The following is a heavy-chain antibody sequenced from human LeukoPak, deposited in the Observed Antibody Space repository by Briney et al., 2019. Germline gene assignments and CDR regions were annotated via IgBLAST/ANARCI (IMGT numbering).Heavy chain of an antibody. D-gene: IGHD2-8*01. CDR2: IQYDRTNE. J-gene: IGHJ6*03. V-gene: IGHV3-30*02. CDR1: AFTFSSYG. CDR3: AKDRCSNGIGCYYYYMEV. Sequence: GGSLRLSCAASAFTFSSYGMHWVRQAPGKGLEWVAYIQYDRTNEQYAHSVKGRFRISRNNSNNILYLQMNSLRTEDTAVYYCAKDRCSNGIGCYYYYMEVWGKGTTVTISS.